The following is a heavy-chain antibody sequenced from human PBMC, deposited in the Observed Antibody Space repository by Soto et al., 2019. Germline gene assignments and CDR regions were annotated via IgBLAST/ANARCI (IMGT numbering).Heavy chain of an antibody. V-gene: IGHV3-21*05. CDR3: ARASYYEEGSGYHGY. D-gene: IGHD3-22*01. CDR2: ISSSGSDI. J-gene: IGHJ4*02. CDR1: GFTFSTYS. Sequence: EVQLVESGGGLVKPGGSLRLSCAASGFTFSTYSMNWVRQAPGKGLEWVSYISSSGSDIYYADSVKGRFTISRDNAKNSLYRQMNCLRAEDTAVYYCARASYYEEGSGYHGYWGQGTLVTVSS.